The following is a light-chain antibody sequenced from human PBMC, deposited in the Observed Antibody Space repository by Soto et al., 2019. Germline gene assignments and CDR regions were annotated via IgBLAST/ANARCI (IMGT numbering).Light chain of an antibody. CDR3: QQYETFSGT. CDR1: QSVSGW. J-gene: IGKJ1*01. Sequence: DIHMTQSPSTLSASVGDTVTLTCRASQSVSGWLAWYQQKPGEAPKLLIYDASALPRGVPARFSGSGSGTKFTLTIASLQPDDFATYYCQQYETFSGTFGPGAKVDIK. CDR2: DAS. V-gene: IGKV1-5*01.